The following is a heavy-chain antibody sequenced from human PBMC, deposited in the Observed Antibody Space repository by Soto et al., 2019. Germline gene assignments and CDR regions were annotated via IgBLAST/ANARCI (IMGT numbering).Heavy chain of an antibody. D-gene: IGHD6-13*01. CDR2: IIPIFGTA. CDR1: GGTFSSYA. CDR3: ARVGEAAGTTGWFDP. Sequence: GASVKVSCKASGGTFSSYAISWVRQAPGQGLEWMGGIIPIFGTANYAQKFQGRVTITADKSTSTAYMELSSLRSEDTAVYYCARVGEAAGTTGWFDPWGQGALVTVSS. V-gene: IGHV1-69*06. J-gene: IGHJ5*02.